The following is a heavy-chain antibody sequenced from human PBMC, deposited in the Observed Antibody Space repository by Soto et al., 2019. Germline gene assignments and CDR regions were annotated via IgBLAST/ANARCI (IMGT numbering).Heavy chain of an antibody. D-gene: IGHD2-2*01. CDR3: ARVPVVVVPAAMASWFDP. J-gene: IGHJ5*02. CDR2: ISSSSTI. Sequence: PGGSLRLSCAASGFTFSSYSMNWVRQAPGKGLEWVSYISSSSTIYYADSVKGRFTISRDNAKNSLYLQMNSLRAEDTAVYYCARVPVVVVPAAMASWFDPWGQGTLVTVYS. CDR1: GFTFSSYS. V-gene: IGHV3-48*01.